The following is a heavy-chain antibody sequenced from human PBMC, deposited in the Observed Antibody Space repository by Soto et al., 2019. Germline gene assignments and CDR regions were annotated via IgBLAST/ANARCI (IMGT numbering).Heavy chain of an antibody. V-gene: IGHV3-7*03. Sequence: GVSLRLSCAASGFSFSSYLINWVRQAPGKGLEWVANIKQDGSQKYYVDSVKGRFTISRDNAKNSLYLQMNSLRAEDTAIYYCARSNYDFWSGGSLDIWGQGTMVTVSS. CDR3: ARSNYDFWSGGSLDI. CDR1: GFSFSSYL. D-gene: IGHD3-3*01. J-gene: IGHJ3*02. CDR2: IKQDGSQK.